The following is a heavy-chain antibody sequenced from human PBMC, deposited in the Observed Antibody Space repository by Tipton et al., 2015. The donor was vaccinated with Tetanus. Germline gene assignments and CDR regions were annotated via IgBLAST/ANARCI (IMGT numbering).Heavy chain of an antibody. D-gene: IGHD2-15*01. J-gene: IGHJ4*02. CDR1: GGSISRFY. CDR3: ARPPLGYCGGGNCFAWFDC. V-gene: IGHV4-59*01. CDR2: AYYSGST. Sequence: TLSLTCTISGGSISRFYWGWIRQPPGKGLEWIGHAYYSGSTNYNPSLKSRVSISVDTSNDQFSLRLTSVTAADTAIYYCARPPLGYCGGGNCFAWFDCWGQGALVTVSS.